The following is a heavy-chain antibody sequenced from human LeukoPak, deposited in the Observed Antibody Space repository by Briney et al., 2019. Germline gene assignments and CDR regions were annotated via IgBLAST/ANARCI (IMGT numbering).Heavy chain of an antibody. Sequence: GESLKISCKGSGYSFTSYRIGWVRQMPGKGLEWMGIIYPGDSDTKYSPSYQGQVIISADNSISTAYLQWSSLKASDTAVYYCARSYCTSSNCYPRWFDPWGKGTLVTVSS. V-gene: IGHV5-51*01. CDR2: IYPGDSDT. CDR3: ARSYCTSSNCYPRWFDP. D-gene: IGHD2-2*01. CDR1: GYSFTSYR. J-gene: IGHJ5*02.